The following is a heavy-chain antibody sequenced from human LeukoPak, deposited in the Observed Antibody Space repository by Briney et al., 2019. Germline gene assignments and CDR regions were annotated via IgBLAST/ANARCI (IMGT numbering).Heavy chain of an antibody. CDR2: ISYAGSNK. Sequence: GGSLRLSCAASGFTFNSYAMHWVRQAAGKGVEWVALISYAGSNKFYADSVKGRFAISRDNAKNTLYLQMDSLRAEDTAVYCCAKTKVGTGLDALDIWGQGTMVTVSS. CDR3: AKTKVGTGLDALDI. CDR1: GFTFNSYA. D-gene: IGHD2-21*02. V-gene: IGHV3-30-3*02. J-gene: IGHJ3*02.